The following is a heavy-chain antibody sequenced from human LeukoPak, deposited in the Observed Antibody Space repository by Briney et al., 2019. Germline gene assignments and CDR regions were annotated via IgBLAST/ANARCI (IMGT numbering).Heavy chain of an antibody. CDR3: ARESIAVAGAPFDY. V-gene: IGHV3-48*03. CDR2: ISSSSTI. CDR1: GFTFSSYE. Sequence: GGSLRLSCAASGFTFSSYEMNWVRQAPGKGLEWVSYISSSSTIYDADSVKGRFTISRDNAKNSLYLQMNSLRAEDTAVYYCARESIAVAGAPFDYWGQGTLVTVSS. D-gene: IGHD6-19*01. J-gene: IGHJ4*02.